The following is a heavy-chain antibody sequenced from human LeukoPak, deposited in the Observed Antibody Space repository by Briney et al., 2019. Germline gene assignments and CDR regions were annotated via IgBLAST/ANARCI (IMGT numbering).Heavy chain of an antibody. V-gene: IGHV1-8*01. CDR1: GYTFTSYD. CDR3: ASASYDYDILTGYYLDY. Sequence: ASVKVSCKASGYTFTSYDINWVRQATGQGLEWMGWMNPNSGNTGYAQKFQGRVTMTRNTSISTAYMELSSLRSEDTAVYYCASASYDYDILTGYYLDYWGQGTLVTVSS. D-gene: IGHD3-9*01. CDR2: MNPNSGNT. J-gene: IGHJ4*02.